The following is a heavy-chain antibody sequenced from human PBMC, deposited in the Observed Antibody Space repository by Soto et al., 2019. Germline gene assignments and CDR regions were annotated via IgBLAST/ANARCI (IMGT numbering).Heavy chain of an antibody. CDR1: GFTFSSYA. J-gene: IGHJ6*02. CDR3: ANSDTAMALYYYYYGMDV. CDR2: ISGSGGST. V-gene: IGHV3-23*01. D-gene: IGHD5-18*01. Sequence: GGSLRLSCAASGFTFSSYAMSWVRQAPGKGLEWVSAISGSGGSTYYADSVKGRFTISRDNSKNTLYLQMNSLRAEDTAVYYCANSDTAMALYYYYYGMDVWGQGTTVTAP.